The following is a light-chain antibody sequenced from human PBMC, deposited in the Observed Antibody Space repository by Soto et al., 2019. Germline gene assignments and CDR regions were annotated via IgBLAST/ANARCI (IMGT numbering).Light chain of an antibody. CDR2: AAS. CDR1: QGISRY. CDR3: QHLYSDPRTWT. J-gene: IGKJ1*01. Sequence: IELTQSRSSLSSSVGYIFTITCRSSQGISRYLSWYQQKPGRAPKLLISAASTLQSGVPARFSGSGSGPDFTLTISSLQPEDFATYYCQHLYSDPRTWTFGQGTKVDIK. V-gene: IGKV1-9*01.